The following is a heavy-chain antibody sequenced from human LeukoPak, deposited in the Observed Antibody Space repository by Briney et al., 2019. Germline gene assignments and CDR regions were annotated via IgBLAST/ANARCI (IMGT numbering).Heavy chain of an antibody. V-gene: IGHV3-23*01. CDR1: GFTFSSYA. D-gene: IGHD3-3*01. CDR3: AKTSGRDFWSGYTYYFDY. J-gene: IGHJ4*02. Sequence: GGPLRLSCAASGFTFSSYAMSWVRQAPGKGLEWVSGISGSGSSTYYADSVKGRFTISRDNLKNTLYLQMNSLRAEDTAIYYCAKTSGRDFWSGYTYYFDYWGQGTLVTVSS. CDR2: ISGSGSST.